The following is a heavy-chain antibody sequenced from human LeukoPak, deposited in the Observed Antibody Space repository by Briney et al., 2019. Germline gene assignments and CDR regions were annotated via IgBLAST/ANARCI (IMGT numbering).Heavy chain of an antibody. CDR2: IYYSGST. CDR1: GGSISSSSYY. V-gene: IGHV4-39*07. J-gene: IGHJ3*02. D-gene: IGHD3-16*01. Sequence: NPSETLSLTCTVSGGSISSSSYYWGWIRQPPGKGLEWIGSIYYSGSTYYNPTLKSRVTISVDTSKNQFSLKLSSVTAADTAVYYCALGGYVLGRYAFDIWGQGTMVTVSS. CDR3: ALGGYVLGRYAFDI.